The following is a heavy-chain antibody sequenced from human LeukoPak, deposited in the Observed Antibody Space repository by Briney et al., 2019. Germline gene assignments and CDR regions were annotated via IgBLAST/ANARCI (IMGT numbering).Heavy chain of an antibody. J-gene: IGHJ4*02. CDR3: ARDDDTSSHYSLFQY. CDR1: GFTLTKYG. D-gene: IGHD3-22*01. CDR2: LWAHGRSE. V-gene: IGHV3-33*01. Sequence: GGSLRLSCAASGFTLTKYGMHWVRQAPGKGLEWVAVLWAHGRSEYYADSVEGRFTISRDTSTSTVHLQMNSLRAEDTAVYYCARDDDTSSHYSLFQYWGQGTRVTVSS.